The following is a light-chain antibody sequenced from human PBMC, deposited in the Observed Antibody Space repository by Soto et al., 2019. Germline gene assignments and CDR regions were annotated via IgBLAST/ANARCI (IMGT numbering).Light chain of an antibody. CDR3: QQYNNWPTWT. CDR2: RAS. CDR1: QSVSTY. J-gene: IGKJ1*01. Sequence: EIVMTQSPATLPVSPGETATLSCRASQSVSTYLAWYQQKPGQAPRLLIYRASTRATGIPARFSGSGSGTEFTLTISSLQSEDFAVYYCQQYNNWPTWTFGQGTKVDIK. V-gene: IGKV3-15*01.